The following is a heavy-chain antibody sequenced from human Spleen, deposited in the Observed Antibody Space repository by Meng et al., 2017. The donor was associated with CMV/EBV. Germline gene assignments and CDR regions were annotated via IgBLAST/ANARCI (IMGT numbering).Heavy chain of an antibody. D-gene: IGHD2-2*01. J-gene: IGHJ6*02. CDR2: FDPEDGET. V-gene: IGHV1-24*01. CDR1: GYTLTELS. CDR3: ATRALVIPAAMDNYYYGMDV. Sequence: ASVKVSCKVSGYTLTELSMHWVRQAPGKGLEWMGNFDPEDGETIYAQKFQGRVTMTEDTSTDTAYMELSSLRSEDTAVYYCATRALVIPAAMDNYYYGMDVWGQGTTVTV.